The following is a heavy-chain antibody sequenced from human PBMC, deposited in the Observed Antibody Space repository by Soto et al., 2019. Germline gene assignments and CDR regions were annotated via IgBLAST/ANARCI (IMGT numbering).Heavy chain of an antibody. CDR2: ISAYNGNT. Sequence: ASLKVSFKSSGCTFTIYFISCVGHSPGQGLEWMGWISAYNGNTNYAQKLQGRVTMTTDTSTSTAYMELRSLRSDDTAVYYCARDCSGGSCYGMDVWGQGTTVTVSS. CDR3: ARDCSGGSCYGMDV. V-gene: IGHV1-18*01. CDR1: GCTFTIYF. D-gene: IGHD2-15*01. J-gene: IGHJ6*02.